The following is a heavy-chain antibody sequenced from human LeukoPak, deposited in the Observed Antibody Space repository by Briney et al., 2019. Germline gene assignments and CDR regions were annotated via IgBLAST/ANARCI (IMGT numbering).Heavy chain of an antibody. CDR1: GGSISSYY. V-gene: IGHV4-59*01. CDR3: ARVDPDSSSTLEVFGY. CDR2: IYYSGST. D-gene: IGHD6-6*01. J-gene: IGHJ4*02. Sequence: SETLSLTCTVSGGSISSYYWSWIRQPPGKGLEWIGYIYYSGSTNYNPSLKSRVTISVDTSKNQFSLKLSSVTAADTAVYYCARVDPDSSSTLEVFGYWGQGTLVTVSS.